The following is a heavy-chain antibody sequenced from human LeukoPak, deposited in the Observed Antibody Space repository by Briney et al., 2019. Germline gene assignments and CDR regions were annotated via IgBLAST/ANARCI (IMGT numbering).Heavy chain of an antibody. CDR3: AIGYSSSWYYYYYGMDV. CDR2: INHSGST. V-gene: IGHV4-34*01. J-gene: IGHJ6*02. D-gene: IGHD6-13*01. Sequence: PSETLSLTCAVYGGSFSGYYWSWIRQPPGKGLEWIGEINHSGSTNYNPSLKSRVTISVDTSKNQLSLKLSSVTAADTAVYYCAIGYSSSWYYYYYGMDVWGQGTTVTVSS. CDR1: GGSFSGYY.